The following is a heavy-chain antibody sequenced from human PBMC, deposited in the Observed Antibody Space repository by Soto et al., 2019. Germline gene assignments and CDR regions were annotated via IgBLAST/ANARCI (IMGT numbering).Heavy chain of an antibody. D-gene: IGHD2-15*01. CDR2: IYYSGT. CDR3: ARDLAYCAAGSCYAKWGN. Sequence: ACAVSSETIYSCLYWGWIRNTPWKGLEWIGFIYYSGTYYNPSLKSRVTISVDTPKNQFSLKLNSATAADTAVYYCARDLAYCAAGSCYAKWGNWRQGNLVTGSS. J-gene: IGHJ4*02. V-gene: IGHV4-30-4*01. CDR1: SETIYSCLY.